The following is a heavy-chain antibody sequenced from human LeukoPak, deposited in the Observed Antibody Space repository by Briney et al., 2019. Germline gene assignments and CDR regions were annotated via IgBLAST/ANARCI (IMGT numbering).Heavy chain of an antibody. CDR1: GDSVSSNSAA. CDR2: TYYRSKWYT. V-gene: IGHV6-1*01. J-gene: IGHJ5*02. CDR3: ARGWGGNIDQ. Sequence: SQTLSLTCAISGDSVSSNSAAWNWIRQSPSRGLEWLGRTYYRSKWYTYYAVSVKGRITINSDTSKNQFSLPLISVTPEDTAVYYCARGWGGNIDQWGQGTLVTVSS. D-gene: IGHD3-16*01.